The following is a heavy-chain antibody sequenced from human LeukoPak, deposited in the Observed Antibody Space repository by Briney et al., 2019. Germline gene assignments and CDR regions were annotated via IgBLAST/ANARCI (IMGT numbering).Heavy chain of an antibody. CDR3: AKVNWGLELGYFDL. CDR2: IGGSGDNT. Sequence: GRSLRLSCAASRFTFSSYAMSWVRQAPGKGLEWVSAIGGSGDNTYYADSVNGRFTISRDNSKYTLDLQMNSLRAEDTAVYYCAKVNWGLELGYFDLWGGGTRVTVSS. V-gene: IGHV3-23*01. J-gene: IGHJ2*01. D-gene: IGHD7-27*01. CDR1: RFTFSSYA.